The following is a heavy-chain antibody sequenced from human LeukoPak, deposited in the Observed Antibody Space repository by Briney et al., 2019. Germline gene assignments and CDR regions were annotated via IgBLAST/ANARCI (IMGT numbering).Heavy chain of an antibody. CDR3: AKNGEGIAARRAPYYYYYYMDV. CDR1: GFTFSSYS. J-gene: IGHJ6*03. D-gene: IGHD6-6*01. CDR2: ISSSSSYI. Sequence: PGGSLRLSCAASGFTFSSYSMNWVRQAPGKGLEWVSSISSSSSYIYYADSVKGRFTISRDNSKNTLYLQMNSLRAEDTAVYYCAKNGEGIAARRAPYYYYYYMDVWGKGTTVTVSS. V-gene: IGHV3-21*01.